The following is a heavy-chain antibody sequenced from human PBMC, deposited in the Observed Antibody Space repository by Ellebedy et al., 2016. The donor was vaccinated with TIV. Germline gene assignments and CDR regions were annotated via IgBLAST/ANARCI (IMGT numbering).Heavy chain of an antibody. J-gene: IGHJ4*02. CDR1: GYSFTNYW. CDR2: IYPGDSDT. Sequence: GESLKISCKSSGYSFTNYWIGWVRQMPGKGLEWMGIIYPGDSDTRYSPSFPGQVTISADKSISTAYLQWSSLRASDTAMYYCARHGEYCSRGICYSDYWGQGTLVTVSS. CDR3: ARHGEYCSRGICYSDY. V-gene: IGHV5-51*01. D-gene: IGHD2-15*01.